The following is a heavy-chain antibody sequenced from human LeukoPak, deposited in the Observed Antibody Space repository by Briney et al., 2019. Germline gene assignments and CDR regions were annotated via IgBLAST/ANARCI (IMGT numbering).Heavy chain of an antibody. V-gene: IGHV3-48*03. Sequence: GGSLRLSCVVSGFTFSRYEMNWVRKDPGKGLEWVSYISSSGRTIYYADSVKGRFTISRDNAKNSLYLQMNSLRAEDTAVYYCARKGAVTAGYWGQGTLVTVSS. CDR3: ARKGAVTAGY. CDR1: GFTFSRYE. CDR2: ISSSGRTI. D-gene: IGHD4-11*01. J-gene: IGHJ4*02.